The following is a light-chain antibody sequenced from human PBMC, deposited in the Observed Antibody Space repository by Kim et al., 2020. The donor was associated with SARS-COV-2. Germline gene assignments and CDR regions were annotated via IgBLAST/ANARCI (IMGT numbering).Light chain of an antibody. Sequence: SYELTQPLSVSVALGQTARITCGGNNIGSKNVHWYQQKPGQAPVVVIYRDSNRPSGIPERFSGSNSGNTATLTISRAQAGDEADYYCQVWDSSTVV. CDR2: RDS. J-gene: IGLJ2*01. CDR1: NIGSKN. V-gene: IGLV3-9*01. CDR3: QVWDSSTVV.